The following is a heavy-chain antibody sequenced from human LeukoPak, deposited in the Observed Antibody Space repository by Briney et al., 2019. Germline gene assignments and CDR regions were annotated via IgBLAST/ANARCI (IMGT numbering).Heavy chain of an antibody. V-gene: IGHV3-20*04. D-gene: IGHD3-22*01. CDR1: GFTFDDYG. J-gene: IGHJ4*02. Sequence: GGSLRLSCAASGFTFDDYGMSWVRQAPGKGLEWVSGINWNGGSTGYADSVKGRFTISRDNAKNSLYLQMNSLRAEDTAVYYCAKDFPYYYDTSGYYHDYWGQGTLVTVSS. CDR2: INWNGGST. CDR3: AKDFPYYYDTSGYYHDY.